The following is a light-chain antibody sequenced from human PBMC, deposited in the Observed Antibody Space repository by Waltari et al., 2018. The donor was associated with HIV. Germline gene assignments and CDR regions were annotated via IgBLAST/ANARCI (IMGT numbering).Light chain of an antibody. J-gene: IGLJ2*01. CDR3: CSYAGSSTHVV. CDR2: DVS. Sequence: QSALTQPASVSWSPGQSITISCTGTSTDVGGYTYVSWYQQHPGKAPKLMIYDVSKRPSGVSNRFSGSKSGNTASLTISGLQAEDEADYYCCSYAGSSTHVVFGGGTKLTVL. CDR1: STDVGGYTY. V-gene: IGLV2-23*02.